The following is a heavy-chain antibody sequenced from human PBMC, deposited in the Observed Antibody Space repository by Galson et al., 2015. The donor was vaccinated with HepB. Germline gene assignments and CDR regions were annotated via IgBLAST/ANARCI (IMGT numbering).Heavy chain of an antibody. D-gene: IGHD5-12*01. CDR3: ARARGGYDFDY. CDR2: IKQDGSEN. CDR1: GFTFSSYW. V-gene: IGHV3-7*03. J-gene: IGHJ4*02. Sequence: SLRLSCAASGFTFSSYWMSWVRQAPGKGLEWVAKIKQDGSENYYVDSVKGRFTISRDYAKNSVYLQMNSLRAEDTAVYYCARARGGYDFDYWGQGTLVTVSS.